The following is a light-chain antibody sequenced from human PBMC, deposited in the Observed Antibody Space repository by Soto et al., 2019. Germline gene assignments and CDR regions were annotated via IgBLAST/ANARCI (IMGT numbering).Light chain of an antibody. CDR3: QPVYTTLRT. Sequence: NRMTQSPSSLSANKRDTVIVTCRASQNIDISLHWYQQKPGKAPKALISAASRLQRGAPSRFSGSGSGTHFALTIINRRPVVLATYYCQPVYTTLRTCGQATMRDI. V-gene: IGKV1-39*01. CDR1: QNIDIS. CDR2: AAS. J-gene: IGKJ1*01.